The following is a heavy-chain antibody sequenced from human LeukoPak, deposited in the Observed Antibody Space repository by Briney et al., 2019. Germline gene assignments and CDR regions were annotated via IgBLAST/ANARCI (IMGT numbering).Heavy chain of an antibody. J-gene: IGHJ3*02. D-gene: IGHD3-3*01. Sequence: QPGGSLRLSCAASGFTFSRYWMSWVRQAPGKGLEWVANIKQDGSEKYYVDSVKGRFTISRDNSKNTLYLQMNSLRAEDTAVYYCAKDRPFYDFWSGYQRAFDIWGQGTMVTVSS. CDR1: GFTFSRYW. CDR3: AKDRPFYDFWSGYQRAFDI. V-gene: IGHV3-7*03. CDR2: IKQDGSEK.